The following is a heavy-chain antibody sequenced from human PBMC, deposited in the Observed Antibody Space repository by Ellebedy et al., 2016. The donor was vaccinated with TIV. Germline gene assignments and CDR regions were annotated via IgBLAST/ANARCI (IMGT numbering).Heavy chain of an antibody. CDR3: AKMYGYPVERYYFDY. V-gene: IGHV3-23*01. J-gene: IGHJ4*02. D-gene: IGHD2-8*02. Sequence: GESLKISCAASGFTFGDFAMSWVRQAPGKGLEWVSFLWGNGGGAHADSVKGRFTMSRENSKNTLSLQMNSLKVEDTAVYYCAKMYGYPVERYYFDYWGQGTLVTVSS. CDR2: LWGNGGGA. CDR1: GFTFGDFA.